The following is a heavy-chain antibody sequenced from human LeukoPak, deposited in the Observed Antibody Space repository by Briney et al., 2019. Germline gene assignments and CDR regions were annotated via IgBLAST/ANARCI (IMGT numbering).Heavy chain of an antibody. CDR3: ARDDPEDSSGYYCVFDY. Sequence: ASVRLSCTASGYTFTSYGISWVRQAPGQGLEWMAWISAYNGNTYYAQKLQGRFTMTRDTSKSTAYMELSSLRSDDTAVYYCARDDPEDSSGYYCVFDYWGQGTLVTVSS. J-gene: IGHJ4*02. V-gene: IGHV1-18*01. CDR2: ISAYNGNT. CDR1: GYTFTSYG. D-gene: IGHD3-22*01.